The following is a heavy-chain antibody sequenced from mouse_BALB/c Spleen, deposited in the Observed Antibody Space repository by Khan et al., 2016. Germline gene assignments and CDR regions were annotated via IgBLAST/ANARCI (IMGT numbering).Heavy chain of an antibody. D-gene: IGHD2-4*01. CDR1: GFNITDYY. CDR2: IDPEHGNT. Sequence: EVQLQESGAELVRPGALVKLSCKASGFNITDYYMHWVKQRPEQGLEWIGWIDPEHGNTIYDPKFQGKASITADTSSNKAYMQLSSLTSEYASVYYCALDYSCRSEYHFDYWGQGTTRTVSS. J-gene: IGHJ2*01. CDR3: ALDYSCRSEYHFDY. V-gene: IGHV14-1*02.